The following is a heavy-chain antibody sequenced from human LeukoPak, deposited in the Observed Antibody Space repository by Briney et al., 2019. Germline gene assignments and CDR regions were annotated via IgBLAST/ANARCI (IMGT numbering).Heavy chain of an antibody. J-gene: IGHJ4*02. CDR2: ITSSGSIT. V-gene: IGHV3-11*01. Sequence: GGSLRLSCTASGFTFSDHYMSWFRLSPGKGLEWLSYITSSGSITDYADSVRGRFTISRDNAKNTMFLQMNSLRPEDTAVYYCARDPDYGDPEWGQGTLVTVSS. CDR3: ARDPDYGDPE. D-gene: IGHD4-17*01. CDR1: GFTFSDHY.